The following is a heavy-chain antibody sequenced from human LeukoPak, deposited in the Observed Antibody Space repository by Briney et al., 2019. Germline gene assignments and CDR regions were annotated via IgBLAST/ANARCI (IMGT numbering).Heavy chain of an antibody. V-gene: IGHV3-48*02. J-gene: IGHJ3*02. Sequence: PGGSLRLSCAASGFTFSSYSMNWVRQAPGKGLEWVSYISSSSSTIYYADSVKGRFTISRDNAKNSPYLQMNSLRDEDTAVYYCARDDSSGWYQIDAFDIWGQGTMVTVSS. D-gene: IGHD6-19*01. CDR3: ARDDSSGWYQIDAFDI. CDR2: ISSSSSTI. CDR1: GFTFSSYS.